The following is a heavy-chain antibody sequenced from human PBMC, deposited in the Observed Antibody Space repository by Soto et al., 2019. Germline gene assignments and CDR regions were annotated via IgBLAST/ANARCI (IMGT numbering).Heavy chain of an antibody. V-gene: IGHV4-59*12. CDR3: ARDAERVPAAFDS. Sequence: KASETLSLTCTVSGGSISSYYWSWIRQPPGKGLEWIGYIYYSGSTYYNPSLKSRVTISLDMSKNQFSLNLSSVTAADTAVYYCARDAERVPAAFDSWGQGTLVTVSS. CDR1: GGSISSYY. D-gene: IGHD2-2*01. CDR2: IYYSGST. J-gene: IGHJ4*02.